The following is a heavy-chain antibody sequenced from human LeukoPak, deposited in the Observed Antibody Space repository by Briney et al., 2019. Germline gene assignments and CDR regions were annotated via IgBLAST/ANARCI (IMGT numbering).Heavy chain of an antibody. CDR2: ISSSGDTI. V-gene: IGHV3-48*03. J-gene: IGHJ4*02. CDR1: GFTFSSFE. CDR3: ASLDGGIDFDY. D-gene: IGHD3-16*01. Sequence: GGSLRLSCAASGFTFSSFEMNWVRQAPGKGLEWVSYISSSGDTIYYADSVKGRFTISRDNAKNSLYLQMNSLRAEDTAVYYCASLDGGIDFDYRGQGTLVTVSS.